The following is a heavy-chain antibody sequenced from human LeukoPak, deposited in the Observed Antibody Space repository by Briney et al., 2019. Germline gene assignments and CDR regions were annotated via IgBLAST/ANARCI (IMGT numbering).Heavy chain of an antibody. CDR3: AKDQYYGSGSYRWGFDY. Sequence: GGSLRLSCAASGFTFSSYAMHWVRQAPGKGLEWVAVISYDGSNKYYADSVKGRFTISRDNSKNTLYLQMNSLRAEDTAVYYCAKDQYYGSGSYRWGFDYWGQGTLVTVSS. D-gene: IGHD3-10*01. CDR2: ISYDGSNK. J-gene: IGHJ4*02. V-gene: IGHV3-30*04. CDR1: GFTFSSYA.